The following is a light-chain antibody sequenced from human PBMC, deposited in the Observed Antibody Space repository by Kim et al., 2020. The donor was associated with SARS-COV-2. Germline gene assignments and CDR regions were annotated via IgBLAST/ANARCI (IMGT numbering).Light chain of an antibody. CDR1: KLGDKY. J-gene: IGLJ2*01. CDR2: QDS. Sequence: VSPGQTASITCSGDKLGDKYACWYQQKPGQSPVLVIYQDSKRPSGIPERFSGSNSGNTATLTISGTQAMDEADYYCQAWDSSDVVFGGGTQLTVL. V-gene: IGLV3-1*01. CDR3: QAWDSSDVV.